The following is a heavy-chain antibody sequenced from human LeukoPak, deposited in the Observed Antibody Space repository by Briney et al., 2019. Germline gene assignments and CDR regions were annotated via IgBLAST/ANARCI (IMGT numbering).Heavy chain of an antibody. CDR2: ISYDGSNK. J-gene: IGHJ4*02. D-gene: IGHD3-10*01. V-gene: IGHV3-30*03. CDR1: GFTFSSYG. CDR3: ARDRSWPGIDY. Sequence: PGGSLRLSYAASGFTFSSYGMHWVRQAPGKGLEWVAVISYDGSNKYYADSVKGRFTISRDNSKNTLYLQMNSLRAEDTAVYYCARDRSWPGIDYWGQGTLVTVSS.